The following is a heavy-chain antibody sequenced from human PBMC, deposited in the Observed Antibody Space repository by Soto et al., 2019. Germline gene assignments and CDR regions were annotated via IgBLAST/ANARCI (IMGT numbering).Heavy chain of an antibody. CDR3: VSPVLNEYSSSLRAFDI. D-gene: IGHD6-6*01. V-gene: IGHV1-24*01. J-gene: IGHJ3*02. CDR2: FDPEDGET. Sequence: ASVKVSCKVSGYTLTELSMHWVRQAPGKGLEWMGGFDPEDGETIYAQKFQGRVTMTEDTSTDTAYMELSSLRSEDTAVYYCVSPVLNEYSSSLRAFDIWGQGTMVTVSS. CDR1: GYTLTELS.